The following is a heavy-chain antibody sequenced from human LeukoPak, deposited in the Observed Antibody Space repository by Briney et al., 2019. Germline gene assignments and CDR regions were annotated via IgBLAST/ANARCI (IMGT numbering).Heavy chain of an antibody. D-gene: IGHD4-17*01. V-gene: IGHV1-8*01. J-gene: IGHJ6*02. CDR1: GYTFTSYD. Sequence: ASVKVSCKASGYTFTSYDINCVRQATGQGLEWMGWMNPNSGNTGYAQKFQGRVTMTRNTSISTAYMELSSLRSEDTAVYYCARGFRLRLWSDYGEYYYYGMDVWGQGTTVTVSS. CDR3: ARGFRLRLWSDYGEYYYYGMDV. CDR2: MNPNSGNT.